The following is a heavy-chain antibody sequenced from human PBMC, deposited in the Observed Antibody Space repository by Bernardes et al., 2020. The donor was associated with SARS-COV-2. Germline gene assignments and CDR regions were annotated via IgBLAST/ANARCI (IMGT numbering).Heavy chain of an antibody. D-gene: IGHD3-3*01. CDR2: ISSSSSYI. Sequence: GSVRLSCAASGFTFSSYSMNWVRQAPGKGLEWVSSISSSSSYIYYADSVKGRFTISRDNAKNSLYLQMNSLRAEDTAVYYCARDPANSEWLLNWFDPWGQGTLVTVSS. CDR3: ARDPANSEWLLNWFDP. CDR1: GFTFSSYS. J-gene: IGHJ5*02. V-gene: IGHV3-21*01.